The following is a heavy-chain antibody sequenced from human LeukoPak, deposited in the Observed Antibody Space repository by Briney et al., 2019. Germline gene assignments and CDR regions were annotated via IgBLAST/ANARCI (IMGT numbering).Heavy chain of an antibody. V-gene: IGHV4-61*02. D-gene: IGHD3-22*01. J-gene: IGHJ4*02. CDR1: GGSISSGSYY. CDR2: IYTSGST. CDR3: ARDEGSAYPFDY. Sequence: SQTLSLTCTVSGGSISSGSYYWSWIRQPAGKGLEWIGRIYTSGSTNYNPSLKSRVTISVDTSKNQFSLNLNSVTAADTAVYFCARDEGSAYPFDYWGQGTLVTVSS.